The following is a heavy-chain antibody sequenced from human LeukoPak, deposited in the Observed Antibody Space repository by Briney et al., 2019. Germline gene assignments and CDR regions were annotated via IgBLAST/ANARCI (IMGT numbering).Heavy chain of an antibody. CDR1: GFTFSSYA. CDR2: IYSGGST. D-gene: IGHD3-3*01. J-gene: IGHJ4*02. CDR3: ARDERLLSFLK. Sequence: GRSLRLSCAASGFTFSSYAMHWVRQAPGKGLEWVSVIYSGGSTYYADSVKGRFTISRDNSKNTLYLQMNSLRAEDTAIYYCARDERLLSFLKWGQGTLVTVSS. V-gene: IGHV3-66*01.